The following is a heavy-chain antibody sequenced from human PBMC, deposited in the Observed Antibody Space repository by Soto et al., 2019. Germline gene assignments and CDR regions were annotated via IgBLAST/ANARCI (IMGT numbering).Heavy chain of an antibody. CDR1: GGSISSSSYY. V-gene: IGHV4-39*01. Sequence: SETLSLTRTVSGGSISSSSYYWGWIRQPPGKGLEWIGSIYYSGSTYYNPSLKSRVTISVDTSKNQFSLKLSSVTAADTAVYYCARPRAVAVLDYYYGMDVWGQGTTVTVSS. CDR2: IYYSGST. J-gene: IGHJ6*02. D-gene: IGHD6-19*01. CDR3: ARPRAVAVLDYYYGMDV.